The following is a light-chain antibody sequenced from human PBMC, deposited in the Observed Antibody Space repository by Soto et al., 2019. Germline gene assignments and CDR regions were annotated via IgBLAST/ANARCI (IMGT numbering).Light chain of an antibody. CDR3: QQRGNRPPWT. CDR1: QSVGKY. Sequence: EIALTQSPGTLSLSPGERATLSCRASQSVGKYLVWYQQKPGQAPRLLIYDASNRATGIPARFSGSGSGTDFTLTISSLEPEDLAVYYCQQRGNRPPWTFGQGTKVDIK. J-gene: IGKJ1*01. V-gene: IGKV3-11*01. CDR2: DAS.